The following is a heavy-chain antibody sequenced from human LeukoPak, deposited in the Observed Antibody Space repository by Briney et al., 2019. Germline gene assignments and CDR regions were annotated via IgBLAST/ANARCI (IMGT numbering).Heavy chain of an antibody. V-gene: IGHV1-18*01. CDR1: GYTFTSYG. CDR3: ARVAPFGVSWFDP. D-gene: IGHD5/OR15-5a*01. J-gene: IGHJ5*02. Sequence: ASVKVSCKASGYTFTSYGISWVRQAPGQGLEWIGWISPYNGNTNYAQKLQGRVTMTTDTSTSTAYMELRSLRSDDTAVYYCARVAPFGVSWFDPWGQGTLVTVSS. CDR2: ISPYNGNT.